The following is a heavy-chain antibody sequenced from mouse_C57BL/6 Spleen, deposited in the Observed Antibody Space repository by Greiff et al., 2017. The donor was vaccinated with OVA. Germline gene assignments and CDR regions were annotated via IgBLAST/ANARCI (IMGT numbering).Heavy chain of an antibody. D-gene: IGHD1-2*01. Sequence: VQLQESGAELARPGASVKMSCKASGYTFTSYTMHWVKQRPGQGLEWIGYINPSSGYTKYNQKFKDKATLTADKSSSTAYMQLSSLTSEDSAVYYCARDAPITTGIDYWGQGTTLTVSS. CDR1: GYTFTSYT. CDR3: ARDAPITTGIDY. CDR2: INPSSGYT. J-gene: IGHJ2*01. V-gene: IGHV1-4*01.